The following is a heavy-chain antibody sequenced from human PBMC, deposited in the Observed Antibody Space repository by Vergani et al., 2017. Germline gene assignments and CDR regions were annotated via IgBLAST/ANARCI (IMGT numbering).Heavy chain of an antibody. CDR1: GYRFTNYW. CDR2: IHPADSDT. V-gene: IGHV5-51*01. J-gene: IGHJ4*02. D-gene: IGHD3-22*01. CDR3: ARLXGRDSSGSKYFDY. Sequence: EVQLVQSGAEVNKPGESMKISCQISGYRFTNYWIGWVRQMPGKGLEWMGIIHPADSDTRYSPSFQGQVTISVDKSISTAYLQRSSLRASDSAMYYCARLXGRDSSGSKYFDYWGQGTLVTVSS.